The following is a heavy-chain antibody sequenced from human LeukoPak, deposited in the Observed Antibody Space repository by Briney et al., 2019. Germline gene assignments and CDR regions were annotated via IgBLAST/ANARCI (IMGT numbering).Heavy chain of an antibody. J-gene: IGHJ6*03. CDR2: IYYSGST. CDR1: GDSISSYY. CDR3: ARLTKNDSGSFRFGKKKRGYMDV. D-gene: IGHD3-10*01. Sequence: SQTLSLTCTVSGDSISSYYWGWIRQPPGKGLEWIGNIYYSGSTYYNPSLKSRVTISVDTSKNQFSLKLSSVTAADTAVYYCARLTKNDSGSFRFGKKKRGYMDVWGKGTTVTISS. V-gene: IGHV4-39*07.